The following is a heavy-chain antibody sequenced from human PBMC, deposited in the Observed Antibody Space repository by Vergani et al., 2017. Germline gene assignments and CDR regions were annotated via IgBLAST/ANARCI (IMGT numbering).Heavy chain of an antibody. CDR1: GGSISSGDYY. D-gene: IGHD2-2*01. CDR2: IYYSGST. CDR3: ARGGYCSSTSCHPWGH. Sequence: QVKLQESGPGLVKPSQTLSLTCTVSGGSISSGDYYWSWIRQPPGKGLEWIGYIYYSGSTYYNPSLKSRVTMSVDTSKNQFSLKLSSVTAADTALYYCARGGYCSSTSCHPWGHWGQGTLVTVSS. J-gene: IGHJ4*02. V-gene: IGHV4-30-4*08.